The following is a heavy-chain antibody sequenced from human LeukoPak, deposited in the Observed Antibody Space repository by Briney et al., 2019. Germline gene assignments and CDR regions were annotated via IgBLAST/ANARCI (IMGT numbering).Heavy chain of an antibody. CDR2: IYTSGST. Sequence: SETLSLTCAVYGGSFSGYYWSWIRQPAGKGLEWIGRIYTSGSTNYNPSLKSRVTMSVDTSKNQFSLKLSSVTAADTAVYYCARALLVGATPWFDPWGQGTLVTVSS. CDR3: ARALLVGATPWFDP. J-gene: IGHJ5*02. V-gene: IGHV4-59*10. CDR1: GGSFSGYY. D-gene: IGHD1-26*01.